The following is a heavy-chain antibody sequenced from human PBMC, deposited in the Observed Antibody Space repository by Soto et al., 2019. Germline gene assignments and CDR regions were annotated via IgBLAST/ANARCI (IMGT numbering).Heavy chain of an antibody. D-gene: IGHD6-13*01. CDR2: ISGSGGST. CDR1: GFTFSDYY. J-gene: IGHJ5*02. V-gene: IGHV3-23*01. Sequence: GGSLRLSCAASGFTFSDYYMSWVRQAPGKGLEWVSAISGSGGSTYYADSVKGRFTISRDNSKNTLYLQMNSLRAEDTAVYYCAKATRGIAAAGGRWFDPWGQGTLVTVSS. CDR3: AKATRGIAAAGGRWFDP.